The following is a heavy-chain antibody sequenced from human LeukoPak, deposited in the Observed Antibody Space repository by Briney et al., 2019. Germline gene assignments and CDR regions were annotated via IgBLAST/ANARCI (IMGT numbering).Heavy chain of an antibody. Sequence: ASVKVSCKASGYPFNTYNINWLRQAPGQGLEWMGWMNPNSANSGFAQKFQGRVSMTRNNFIRTSYMELSGLRSEDTAIYYCARGIKFTFGGVVVPGDAFDIWGQGTMVTVFS. D-gene: IGHD3-16*02. V-gene: IGHV1-8*01. CDR1: GYPFNTYN. CDR2: MNPNSANS. CDR3: ARGIKFTFGGVVVPGDAFDI. J-gene: IGHJ3*02.